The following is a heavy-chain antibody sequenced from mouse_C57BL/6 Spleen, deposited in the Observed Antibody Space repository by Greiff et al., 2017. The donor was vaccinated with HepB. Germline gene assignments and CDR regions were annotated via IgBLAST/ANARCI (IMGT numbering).Heavy chain of an antibody. J-gene: IGHJ2*01. CDR2: ISYSGST. CDR3: ARGGLYDYDYFDY. V-gene: IGHV3-1*01. CDR1: GYSITSGYD. Sequence: EVQLQESGPGMVKPSQSLSLTCTVTGYSITSGYDWHWIRHFPGNKLEWMGYISYSGSTNYNPSLKSRISITHDTSKNHFFLKLNSVTTEDTATYYCARGGLYDYDYFDYWGQGTTLTVSS. D-gene: IGHD2-4*01.